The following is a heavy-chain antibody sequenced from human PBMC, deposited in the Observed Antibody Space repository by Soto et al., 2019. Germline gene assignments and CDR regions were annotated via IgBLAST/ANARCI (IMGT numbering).Heavy chain of an antibody. Sequence: SGPTLVNPTQTLTLTCTFSAFSLSTGGVGVGWIRQPPGKALEWLALIYWDDDKRYSPSLRSRLTITKDTSKNQVVLTMTNMDPVDTATYYCIQSRCGGDCLQSYASYYYYGTDVWGQGTTVTVSS. V-gene: IGHV2-5*02. CDR3: IQSRCGGDCLQSYASYYYYGTDV. D-gene: IGHD2-21*02. CDR2: IYWDDDK. CDR1: AFSLSTGGVG. J-gene: IGHJ6*02.